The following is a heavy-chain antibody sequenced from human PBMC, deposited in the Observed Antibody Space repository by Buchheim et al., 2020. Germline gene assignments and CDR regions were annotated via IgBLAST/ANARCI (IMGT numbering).Heavy chain of an antibody. CDR1: GGSFSGYY. CDR2: INHSGST. Sequence: QVQLQQWGAGLLKPSETLSLTCAVYGGSFSGYYWSWIRQPPGKGLEWIGEINHSGSTNYNPSLKSRVTISVDTFKNQFFLKLSSVTAADTAVYYCARGNTYYDILTHWGQGTL. CDR3: ARGNTYYDILTH. J-gene: IGHJ4*02. V-gene: IGHV4-34*01. D-gene: IGHD3-9*01.